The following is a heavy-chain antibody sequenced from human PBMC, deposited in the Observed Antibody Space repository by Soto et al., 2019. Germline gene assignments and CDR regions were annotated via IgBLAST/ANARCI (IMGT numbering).Heavy chain of an antibody. CDR1: GFTFLTYT. Sequence: GESPKISCAASGFTFLTYTTNWVRQAPGKGLEWVSSISSSSSYIYYADSVKGRFTISRDNAQNSLYLQMNSLRAEDTAVYYCARGVGWEVSPRYYGMDVWGQGTTVTVSS. CDR2: ISSSSSYI. CDR3: ARGVGWEVSPRYYGMDV. V-gene: IGHV3-21*01. J-gene: IGHJ6*02. D-gene: IGHD1-26*01.